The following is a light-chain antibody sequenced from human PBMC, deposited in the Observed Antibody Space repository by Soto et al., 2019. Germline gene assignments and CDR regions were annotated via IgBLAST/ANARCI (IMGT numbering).Light chain of an antibody. V-gene: IGKV3-20*01. Sequence: ENVLTQSPGTLSLSPGERATLSCRASQTVSSYLTWYQQRPGQAPRLLIYGASKRATGIPDRFSGSGSGTDFTLTISRLDPEDFALYYCQQSGTSSITFGQGTRLEIK. CDR1: QTVSSY. J-gene: IGKJ5*01. CDR2: GAS. CDR3: QQSGTSSIT.